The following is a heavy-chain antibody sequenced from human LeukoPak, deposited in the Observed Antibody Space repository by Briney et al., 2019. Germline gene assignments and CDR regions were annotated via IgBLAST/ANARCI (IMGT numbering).Heavy chain of an antibody. CDR3: ARLAWQRTRPPLYYFDY. Sequence: PSETLSLTCTVSGGSISSGGYYWSWIRQPPGKGLEWIGYIYHSGSTYYNPSLKSRVTISVDRSKNQFSLKLSSVTAADTAVYYCARLAWQRTRPPLYYFDYWGQGTLVTVSS. CDR2: IYHSGST. CDR1: GGSISSGGYY. D-gene: IGHD3-3*02. V-gene: IGHV4-30-2*01. J-gene: IGHJ4*02.